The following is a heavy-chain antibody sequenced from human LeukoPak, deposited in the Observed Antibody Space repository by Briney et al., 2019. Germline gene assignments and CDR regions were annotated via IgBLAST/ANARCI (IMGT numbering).Heavy chain of an antibody. Sequence: SETLSLTCNVSGDSITSTYYWGWIRPPPGKGLEWIGRIYYSGSTYYNPSLKSRVTISVDTSKNQFSLKLSSVTAADTAVYYCARATIVGATTALDYWGQGTLVTVSS. V-gene: IGHV4-39*07. CDR1: GDSITSTYY. CDR2: IYYSGST. J-gene: IGHJ4*02. CDR3: ARATIVGATTALDY. D-gene: IGHD1-26*01.